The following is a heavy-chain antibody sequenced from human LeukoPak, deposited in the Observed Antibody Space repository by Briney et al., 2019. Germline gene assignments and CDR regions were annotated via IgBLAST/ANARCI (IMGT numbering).Heavy chain of an antibody. CDR3: TRDSGYSGGWYHPQLSDY. J-gene: IGHJ4*02. CDR1: GFTFGDYA. CDR2: IRSKAYGGTT. Sequence: GGSLRLSCTASGFTFGDYAMSWVRQAPGKGLEWVGFIRSKAYGGTTEYAASVKGRFTISRDDSKSIAYLQMNSLKTEDTAVYYCTRDSGYSGGWYHPQLSDYWGQGTLVTVSS. D-gene: IGHD6-19*01. V-gene: IGHV3-49*04.